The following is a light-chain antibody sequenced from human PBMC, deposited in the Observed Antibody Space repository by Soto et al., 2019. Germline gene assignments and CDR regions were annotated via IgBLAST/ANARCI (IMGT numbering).Light chain of an antibody. J-gene: IGKJ5*01. CDR1: QSVSSY. Sequence: EIVFTQSPATLSLSPGERATLSCRASQSVSSYLAWYQQKPGQAPRLLIYDASNRATGIPARFSGSGSGTDFTLTISSLEPEDFAVYYCQQRSNWPPAITFGQGT. CDR3: QQRSNWPPAIT. V-gene: IGKV3-11*01. CDR2: DAS.